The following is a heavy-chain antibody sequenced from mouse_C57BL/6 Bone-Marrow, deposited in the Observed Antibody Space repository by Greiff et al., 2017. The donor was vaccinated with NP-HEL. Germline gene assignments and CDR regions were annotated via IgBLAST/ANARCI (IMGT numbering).Heavy chain of an antibody. D-gene: IGHD2-10*01. CDR3: ASLGLPHRGFAY. V-gene: IGHV5-17*01. CDR1: GFTFSDYG. J-gene: IGHJ3*01. CDR2: ISSGSSTI. Sequence: EVQVVESGGGLVKPGGSLKLSCAASGFTFSDYGMHWVRQAPEKGLEWVAYISSGSSTIYYADTVKGRFTISRDNAKNTLFLQMTSLRSEDTAMYYCASLGLPHRGFAYWGQGTLVTVSA.